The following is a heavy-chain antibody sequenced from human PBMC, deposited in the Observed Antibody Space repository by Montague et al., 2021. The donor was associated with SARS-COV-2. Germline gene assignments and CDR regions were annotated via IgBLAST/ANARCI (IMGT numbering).Heavy chain of an antibody. Sequence: PALVKPTQTLTLTCTVSGFSLNNRLGVPWIRQPPGKALERLAHIFLNGEQSVTTSLKTRVTVSRDTSKNQVVLSMTNVDPADTATYYCARIRSDPPLLYLGVWDYYFDFWGQGILVSVSS. CDR1: GFSLNNRLG. V-gene: IGHV2-26*01. J-gene: IGHJ4*02. CDR3: ARIRSDPPLLYLGVWDYYFDF. CDR2: IFLNGEQ. D-gene: IGHD3-16*02.